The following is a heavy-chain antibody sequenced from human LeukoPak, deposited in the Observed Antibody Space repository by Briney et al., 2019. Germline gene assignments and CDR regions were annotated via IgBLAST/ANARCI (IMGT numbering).Heavy chain of an antibody. J-gene: IGHJ4*02. Sequence: SETLSLTCTVSGGSISSYYWNWIRQPPGKGLEWIGRVFYSGSTNYHPSLKSRVTTSVDTSKNQFSLKLSSVTAADTAVYYCARGGYDSSGYHDNYFDYWGQGTLVTVSS. D-gene: IGHD3-22*01. CDR3: ARGGYDSSGYHDNYFDY. V-gene: IGHV4-59*01. CDR2: VFYSGST. CDR1: GGSISSYY.